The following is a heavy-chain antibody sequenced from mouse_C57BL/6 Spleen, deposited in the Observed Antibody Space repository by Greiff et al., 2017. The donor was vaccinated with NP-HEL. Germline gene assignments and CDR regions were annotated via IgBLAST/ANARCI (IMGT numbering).Heavy chain of an antibody. Sequence: EVHLVESGPGLVKPSQSLSLTCSVTGYSITSGYYWNWIRQFPGNKLEWMGYISYDGSNNYNPSLKNRISITRDTSKNQFFLKLNSVTTEDTATNYGARDITTVVAGEYFDVWGTGTTVTVSS. CDR3: ARDITTVVAGEYFDV. CDR2: ISYDGSN. V-gene: IGHV3-6*01. D-gene: IGHD1-1*01. CDR1: GYSITSGYY. J-gene: IGHJ1*03.